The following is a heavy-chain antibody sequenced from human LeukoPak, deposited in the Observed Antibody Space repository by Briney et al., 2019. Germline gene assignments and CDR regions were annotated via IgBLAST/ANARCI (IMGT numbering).Heavy chain of an antibody. CDR2: VSGSGGST. D-gene: IGHD6-13*01. Sequence: GQSLRLTCAVSGVTFSSNAVSWDRHAQATALDLVSAVSGSGGSTYYADSVKGRFTISRDNSKNTLYLQMNSLRAEDTAVYYCAKGGLSSSWYGYYFDYWGQGTLVSVSS. CDR3: AKGGLSSSWYGYYFDY. CDR1: GVTFSSNA. V-gene: IGHV3-23*01. J-gene: IGHJ4*02.